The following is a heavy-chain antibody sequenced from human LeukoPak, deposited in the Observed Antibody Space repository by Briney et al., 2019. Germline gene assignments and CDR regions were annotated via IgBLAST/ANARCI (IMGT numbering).Heavy chain of an antibody. Sequence: GGSLRLSCAASGFTFSSYAMHWVRQAPGKGLEWVAVISYDGSNKYYADSVKGRFTISRDNSKTTLYLQMNSLRAGDTAVYYCARAPSDAYYFDYWGQGTLVTVSS. CDR3: ARAPSDAYYFDY. CDR2: ISYDGSNK. J-gene: IGHJ4*02. CDR1: GFTFSSYA. D-gene: IGHD3-10*01. V-gene: IGHV3-30-3*01.